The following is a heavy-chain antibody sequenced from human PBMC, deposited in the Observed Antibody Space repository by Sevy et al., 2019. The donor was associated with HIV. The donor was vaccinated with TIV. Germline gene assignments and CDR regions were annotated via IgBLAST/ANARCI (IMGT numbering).Heavy chain of an antibody. J-gene: IGHJ4*02. CDR3: TTKKDFWSGYFYFDY. V-gene: IGHV3-15*01. CDR2: IKSNTDGGTT. D-gene: IGHD3-3*01. Sequence: GGSLRLSCAASGFTFSKAWMSWVRQAPGKGLEWVGRIKSNTDGGTTDYAEPVKGRLPISRDDSKKTLYLQVNSLKTDDTAVYYCTTKKDFWSGYFYFDYWGQGTLVTVSS. CDR1: GFTFSKAW.